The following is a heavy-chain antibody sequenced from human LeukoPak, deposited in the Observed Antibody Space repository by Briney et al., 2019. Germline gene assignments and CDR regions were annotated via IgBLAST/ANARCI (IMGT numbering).Heavy chain of an antibody. CDR2: INPGSGDT. Sequence: GASVKVSCKASGYIFTGYYMHWVRQAPGQGLEWMGRINPGSGDTNYAQNFQGRVTMTRDTSISTAYMELNRLTSDDTAVYYCARVRGADFDNWGQGTLVTVSS. CDR1: GYIFTGYY. J-gene: IGHJ4*02. D-gene: IGHD3-10*01. V-gene: IGHV1-2*06. CDR3: ARVRGADFDN.